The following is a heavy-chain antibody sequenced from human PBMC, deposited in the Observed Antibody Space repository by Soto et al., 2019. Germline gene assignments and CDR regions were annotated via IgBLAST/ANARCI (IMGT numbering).Heavy chain of an antibody. V-gene: IGHV2-26*01. D-gene: IGHD3-9*01. CDR2: IFSDNER. CDR3: ARMKVDSYQFYYGMDV. Sequence: SGPTLVNPTETLTLTCSVSGFSLTTVKMGVSWIRQPPGKALEWLAHIFSDNERSYSTSLQGRLTISKDTSGSQVVLSMTNVDPVDTATYYCARMKVDSYQFYYGMDVWGQGTTVTVSS. J-gene: IGHJ6*02. CDR1: GFSLTTVKMG.